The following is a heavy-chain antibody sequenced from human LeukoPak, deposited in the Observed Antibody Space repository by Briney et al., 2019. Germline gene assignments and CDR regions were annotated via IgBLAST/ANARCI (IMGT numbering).Heavy chain of an antibody. J-gene: IGHJ5*02. CDR2: ISSSSSYI. V-gene: IGHV3-21*01. D-gene: IGHD6-13*01. Sequence: GGSLRLSCAASGFTFSSYSMTWVRQAPGKGLEWVSSISSSSSYIYYADSVKGRFTISRDNAKNSLYLQMNSLRAEDTAVYYCARDSSSWYSSVNLWGQGTLVTVSS. CDR1: GFTFSSYS. CDR3: ARDSSSWYSSVNL.